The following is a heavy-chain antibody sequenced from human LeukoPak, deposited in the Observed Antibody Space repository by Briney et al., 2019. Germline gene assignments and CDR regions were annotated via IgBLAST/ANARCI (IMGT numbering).Heavy chain of an antibody. CDR2: INTDGSNT. V-gene: IGHV3-74*01. CDR3: ARAEDCSSTSCPRAFDI. Sequence: PGGSLRLSCATSGFTFANYAMHWVRQAPGTGLVWVSRINTDGSNTNYADSVKGRFTISRDNAENTLYLQMNSLRAEDTAVYYCARAEDCSSTSCPRAFDIWGQGTMVTVSS. D-gene: IGHD2-2*01. CDR1: GFTFANYA. J-gene: IGHJ3*02.